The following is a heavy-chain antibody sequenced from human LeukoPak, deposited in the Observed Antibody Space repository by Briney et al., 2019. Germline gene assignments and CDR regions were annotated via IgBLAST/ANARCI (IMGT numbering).Heavy chain of an antibody. V-gene: IGHV1-18*01. CDR2: ISAYNGNT. CDR3: ARDTSGMITFGGETFDP. J-gene: IGHJ5*02. Sequence: GASVRVSCKASGYTFTSYGISWVRQAPGQGPEWMGWISAYNGNTNYAQKLQGRVTMTTDTSTSTAYMELRSLRSDDTAVYYCARDTSGMITFGGETFDPWGQGTLVTVSS. CDR1: GYTFTSYG. D-gene: IGHD3-16*01.